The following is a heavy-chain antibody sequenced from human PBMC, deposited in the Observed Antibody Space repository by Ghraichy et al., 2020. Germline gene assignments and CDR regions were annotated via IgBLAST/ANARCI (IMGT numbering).Heavy chain of an antibody. CDR1: GYTFTSYG. CDR2: ISAYNGNT. J-gene: IGHJ4*02. Sequence: ASVKVSCKASGYTFTSYGISWVRQAPGQGLEWMGWISAYNGNTNYAQKLQGRVTMTTDTSTSTAYMELRSLRSDDTAVYYCARERKIAAAGILWFDYWGQGTLVTVSS. D-gene: IGHD6-13*01. CDR3: ARERKIAAAGILWFDY. V-gene: IGHV1-18*01.